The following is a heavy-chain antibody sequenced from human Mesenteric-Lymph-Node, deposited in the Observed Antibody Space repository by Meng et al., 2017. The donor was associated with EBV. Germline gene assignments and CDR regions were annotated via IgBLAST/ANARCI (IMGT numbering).Heavy chain of an antibody. J-gene: IGHJ4*02. CDR2: IYYSGTT. Sequence: QLQLLGSGPGLVKPSETLSLTCTVSGGSIITSSYYWGWSRQPPGKGLEWIGSIYYSGTTYYNPSLKSRVTISVDTSKNQFSLKLSSVTAADTAVYYCARENGDYGGYWGQGTLVTVST. CDR1: GGSIITSSYY. CDR3: ARENGDYGGY. D-gene: IGHD4-17*01. V-gene: IGHV4-39*07.